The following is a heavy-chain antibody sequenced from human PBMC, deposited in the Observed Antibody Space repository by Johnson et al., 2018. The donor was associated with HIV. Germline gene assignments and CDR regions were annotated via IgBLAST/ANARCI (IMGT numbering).Heavy chain of an antibody. CDR1: GFTFSSYA. V-gene: IGHV3-30*04. J-gene: IGHJ3*02. D-gene: IGHD1-26*01. CDR3: GREYKLSSGTYSSAFDI. Sequence: VQLVESGGGVVQPGRSLRLSCAASGFTFSSYAMHWVRQAPGKGLEWVAVISYDGSEKYYADSVKGRFTISRDNAKNSLSLQMNSLRAEDTAVYYCGREYKLSSGTYSSAFDIWGQGTMVIVSS. CDR2: ISYDGSEK.